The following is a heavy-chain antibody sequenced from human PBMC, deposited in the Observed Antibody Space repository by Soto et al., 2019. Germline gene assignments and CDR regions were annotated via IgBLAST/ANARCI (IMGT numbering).Heavy chain of an antibody. V-gene: IGHV4-31*03. CDR2: IYYSGST. J-gene: IGHJ6*02. D-gene: IGHD2-2*01. CDR1: VGSGSSGGYY. CDR3: ARDSGVPAARQGYYYGMDV. Sequence: TLSLTCTVSVGSGSSGGYYWSWILQHPGKGLEWIGYIYYSGSTYYNPSLKSRVTISVDTSKNQFSLKLSSVTAADTAVYYCARDSGVPAARQGYYYGMDVWGQGTTVTVSS.